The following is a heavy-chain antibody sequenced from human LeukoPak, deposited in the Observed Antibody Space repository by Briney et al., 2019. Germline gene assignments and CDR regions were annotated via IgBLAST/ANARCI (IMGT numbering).Heavy chain of an antibody. CDR1: GFTFSSYE. Sequence: GGSLRLSCAASGFTFSSYEMNWVRQAPGKGLEWVSYISSSGSTIYYADSVKGRFTIPRDNAKNSLYLQMNSLRAEDTAVYYCARDCGGGSCYGPYDAFDIWGQGTMVTVSS. CDR3: ARDCGGGSCYGPYDAFDI. V-gene: IGHV3-48*03. D-gene: IGHD2-15*01. J-gene: IGHJ3*02. CDR2: ISSSGSTI.